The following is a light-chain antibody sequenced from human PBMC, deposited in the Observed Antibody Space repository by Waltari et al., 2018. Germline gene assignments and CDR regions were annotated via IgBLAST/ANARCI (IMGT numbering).Light chain of an antibody. CDR3: QQYNTYPYT. J-gene: IGKJ2*01. CDR2: KAS. V-gene: IGKV1-5*03. Sequence: QLTQSPSTLSASVGDRVTITCRASHSISGRLAWYQQKPGKAPKLLISKASSLESGVPSRFSGSESGTVFTLTISSLQPDDFATYWCQQYNTYPYTFGQGTTL. CDR1: HSISGR.